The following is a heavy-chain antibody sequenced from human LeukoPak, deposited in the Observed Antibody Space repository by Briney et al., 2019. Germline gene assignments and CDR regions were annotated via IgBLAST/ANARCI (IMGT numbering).Heavy chain of an antibody. CDR1: GLTFSTSS. Sequence: GGSLRLSCAASGLTFSTSSMHWVRQAPGKGLEWVSYISRSSSTIYYADSVKGRCTISRDNAKNSLYLQMNSLRDEDTAVYYCARGYCSGGSCYSDYWGQGTLVTVSS. CDR2: ISRSSSTI. CDR3: ARGYCSGGSCYSDY. V-gene: IGHV3-48*02. J-gene: IGHJ4*02. D-gene: IGHD2-15*01.